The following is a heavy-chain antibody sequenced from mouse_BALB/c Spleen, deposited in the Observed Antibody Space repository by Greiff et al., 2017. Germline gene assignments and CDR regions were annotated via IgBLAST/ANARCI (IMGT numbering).Heavy chain of an antibody. CDR3: ARDGGSSYWFAY. J-gene: IGHJ3*01. CDR2: IWSGGST. Sequence: VKLMESGPGLVQPSQSLSITCTVSGFSLTSYGVHWVRQSPGKGLEWLGVIWSGGSTDYNAAFISRLSISKDNSKSQVFFKMNSLQANDTAIYYCARDGGSSYWFAYWGQGTLVTVSA. D-gene: IGHD1-1*01. V-gene: IGHV2-2*02. CDR1: GFSLTSYG.